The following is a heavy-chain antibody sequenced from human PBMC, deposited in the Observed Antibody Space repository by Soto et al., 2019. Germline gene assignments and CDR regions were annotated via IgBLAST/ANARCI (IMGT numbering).Heavy chain of an antibody. CDR1: GFTFTSSA. Sequence: GASVKVSCKASGFTFTSSAVQWVRQARGQRLEWIGWIVVGSGNTNYAQKFQERVTITRDMSTSTAYMELSSLRSEDTAVYYCAAHPTGAYYYDSSGYYYFDYWGQGTLVTVSS. D-gene: IGHD3-22*01. V-gene: IGHV1-58*01. J-gene: IGHJ4*02. CDR2: IVVGSGNT. CDR3: AAHPTGAYYYDSSGYYYFDY.